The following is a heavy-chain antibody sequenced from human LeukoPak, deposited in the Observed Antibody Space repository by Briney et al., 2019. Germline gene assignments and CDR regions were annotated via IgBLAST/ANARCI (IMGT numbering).Heavy chain of an antibody. CDR2: FYYSGST. CDR3: TRDIGDSVSDF. D-gene: IGHD2-21*02. V-gene: IGHV4-39*02. CDR1: GGSISSSSYY. J-gene: IGHJ4*02. Sequence: SETLSLTCTVSGGSISSSSYYWGWIRQPPGKGLEWIGSFYYSGSTYYNPSLKSRVTISVDTSKNQFSLKLSSVTAADTAVYYCTRDIGDSVSDFWGQGTLVTVSS.